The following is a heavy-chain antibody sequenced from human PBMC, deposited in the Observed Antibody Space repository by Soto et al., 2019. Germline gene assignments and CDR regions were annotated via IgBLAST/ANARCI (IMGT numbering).Heavy chain of an antibody. CDR3: AGGYSGYLDY. V-gene: IGHV3-30*03. J-gene: IGHJ4*02. D-gene: IGHD5-12*01. CDR1: GFTFSTYG. CDR2: ISYDATNK. Sequence: PGGSLRLSCAASGFTFSTYGMHWVRQAPGKGLEWVAVISYDATNKYYIDSVKGRFTISRDNSKSTVYLQMNSLRVEDTAVYYCAGGYSGYLDYWGQGILVTVSS.